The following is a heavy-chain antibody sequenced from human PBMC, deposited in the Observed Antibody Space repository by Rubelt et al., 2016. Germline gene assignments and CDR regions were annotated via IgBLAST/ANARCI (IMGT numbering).Heavy chain of an antibody. J-gene: IGHJ6*03. Sequence: QLQLQESGPGLVKPSETLSLTCTVSGGSISSSSYYWGWIRQPPGKGLEWIGSIYYSGSTYYNPSLQSRVTISVDTSKNQFSLKLSSVTAADTAVYYCARAVSYYDSSGYGYYYYMDVWGKGTTVTVSS. CDR3: ARAVSYYDSSGYGYYYYMDV. CDR1: GGSISSSSYY. CDR2: IYYSGST. V-gene: IGHV4-39*07. D-gene: IGHD3-22*01.